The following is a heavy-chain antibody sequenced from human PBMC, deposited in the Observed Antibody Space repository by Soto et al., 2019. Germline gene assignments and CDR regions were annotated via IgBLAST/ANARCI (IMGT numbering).Heavy chain of an antibody. Sequence: EVQLVESGGGLVQPGGSLRLSCAASGFTFSSYWMSWVRQAPGKGLEWVANIKQDGSEKYYVDSVKGRFTISRDNAKNSLYLRMNSVRAEDTAVYYCARETPPGGSGWPAPLGYWGQGTLVTVSS. V-gene: IGHV3-7*03. D-gene: IGHD6-19*01. CDR1: GFTFSSYW. J-gene: IGHJ4*02. CDR3: ARETPPGGSGWPAPLGY. CDR2: IKQDGSEK.